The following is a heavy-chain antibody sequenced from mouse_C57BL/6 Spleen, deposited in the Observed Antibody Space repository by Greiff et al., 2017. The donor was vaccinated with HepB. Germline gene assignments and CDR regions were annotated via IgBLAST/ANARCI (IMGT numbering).Heavy chain of an antibody. Sequence: EVQLQQSGPELVKPGASVKISCKASGYTFTDYYMNWVKQSHGKSLEWIGDINPNNGGTSYNQKFKGKATLTVDKSSSTAYMELRSLTSEDSAVYYCAHYSNYDAMDYWGQGTSVTVSS. CDR2: INPNNGGT. D-gene: IGHD2-5*01. V-gene: IGHV1-26*01. CDR3: AHYSNYDAMDY. J-gene: IGHJ4*01. CDR1: GYTFTDYY.